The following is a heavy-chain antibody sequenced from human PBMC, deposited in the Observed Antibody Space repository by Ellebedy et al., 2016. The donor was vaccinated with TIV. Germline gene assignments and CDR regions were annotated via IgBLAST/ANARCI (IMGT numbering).Heavy chain of an antibody. D-gene: IGHD6-13*01. CDR2: ISGFEQST. CDR1: GFTFSSYA. J-gene: IGHJ4*02. CDR3: TKDSGFVAAAGTGY. V-gene: IGHV3-23*01. Sequence: GESLKISCAASGFTFSSYAMSLVRQAPGKGLEWVSGISGFEQSTHYADSVEGRFAISRDNSKNTLYLQMNSLRVEDTAVYYCTKDSGFVAAAGTGYWGQGTLVTVSS.